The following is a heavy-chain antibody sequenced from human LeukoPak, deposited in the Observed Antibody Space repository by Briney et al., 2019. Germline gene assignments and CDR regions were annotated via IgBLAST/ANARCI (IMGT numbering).Heavy chain of an antibody. CDR2: IYSSGST. Sequence: SETLSLTCTVSGASISSGSNYWGWIRQPPGKTLEWIGSIYSSGSTYYNPSLKSRVTISVDTSKNQFSLKLSSVTPADTAVYYCASRLGRKFGERFYYYHYMDVWGKGTTVTISS. CDR3: ASRLGRKFGERFYYYHYMDV. J-gene: IGHJ6*03. CDR1: GASISSGSNY. D-gene: IGHD3-10*01. V-gene: IGHV4-39*07.